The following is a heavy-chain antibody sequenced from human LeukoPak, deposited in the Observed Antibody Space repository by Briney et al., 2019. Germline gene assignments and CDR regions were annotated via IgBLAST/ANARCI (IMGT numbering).Heavy chain of an antibody. CDR3: VRALTGSEDF. CDR2: INADGSTS. J-gene: IGHJ4*02. V-gene: IGHV3-74*01. D-gene: IGHD1-20*01. Sequence: GGSLRLSCAASAFTFSTSWMHWVRQAPGKGLVWVSRINADGSTSSYADSVKGRFTVSRDNAKNTLYLQMNSLRVGDTAVYYCVRALTGSEDFWGQGTLVTVSS. CDR1: AFTFSTSW.